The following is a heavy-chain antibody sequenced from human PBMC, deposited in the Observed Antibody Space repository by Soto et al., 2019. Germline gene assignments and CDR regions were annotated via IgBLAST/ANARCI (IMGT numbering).Heavy chain of an antibody. J-gene: IGHJ6*02. CDR2: ISGYNGNT. CDR3: ARDRGGDGMDV. D-gene: IGHD3-16*01. V-gene: IGHV1-18*01. CDR1: GYTFSSYG. Sequence: QVQLVQSGAEVKKPGASVKVSCKASGYTFSSYGISWVRQAPGQGLEWMGWISGYNGNTNYAQKLQGRVTMTIDTSTSTGCMELRSLRSDGPGVYYCARDRGGDGMDVWGQGPTVTVSS.